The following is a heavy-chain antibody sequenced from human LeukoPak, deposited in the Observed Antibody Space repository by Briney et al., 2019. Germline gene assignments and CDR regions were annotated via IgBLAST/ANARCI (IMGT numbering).Heavy chain of an antibody. J-gene: IGHJ4*02. V-gene: IGHV5-51*01. D-gene: IGHD6-25*01. CDR3: ARRGGYTSFEERPFDY. CDR2: IYPGDSDT. CDR1: GYRFTDSW. Sequence: GEALKISCKGSGYRFTDSWIAWVRQMPGKGLEWMGIIYPGDSDTTYSPSFQGLVTISADKSISTAYLQWSSLKASDTAMYYCARRGGYTSFEERPFDYWGQGTLVTVSS.